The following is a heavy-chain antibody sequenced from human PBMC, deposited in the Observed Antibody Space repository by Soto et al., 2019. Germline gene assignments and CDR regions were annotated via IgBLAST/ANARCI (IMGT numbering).Heavy chain of an antibody. J-gene: IGHJ4*02. D-gene: IGHD3-22*01. Sequence: SETLSLTCTVSGGSISSNYQWSWVRQHPGKGLEWIGYIYHSGNTYYNPSLRSRITISVDLSKTQFSLNLSSVTAADTAVYFCARRVVDDDSVAYYSLDSWGQGTLVTVSS. V-gene: IGHV4-31*03. CDR1: GGSISSNYQ. CDR2: IYHSGNT. CDR3: ARRVVDDDSVAYYSLDS.